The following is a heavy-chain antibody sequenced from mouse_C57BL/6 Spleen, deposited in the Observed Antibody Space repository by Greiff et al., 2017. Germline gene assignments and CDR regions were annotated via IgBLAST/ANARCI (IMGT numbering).Heavy chain of an antibody. Sequence: QVQLQQSGPGLVAPSQSLSITCTVSGFSLTSYGVSWVRQPPGKGLEWLGVIWGDGSTNYHSARVSRLSISKDNSENKVFFKLTSLQTDDTATYYCAKLEDYPLYFDYWGQGTTLTVSS. CDR2: IWGDGST. D-gene: IGHD2-4*01. CDR3: AKLEDYPLYFDY. V-gene: IGHV2-3*01. J-gene: IGHJ2*01. CDR1: GFSLTSYG.